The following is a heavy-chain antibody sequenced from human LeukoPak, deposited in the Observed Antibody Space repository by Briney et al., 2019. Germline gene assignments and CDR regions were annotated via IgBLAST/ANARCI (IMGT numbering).Heavy chain of an antibody. V-gene: IGHV3-23*01. D-gene: IGHD3-10*01. CDR3: AKGTGNYYGSGSNYVVYFDY. Sequence: GGSLRLSCAPAGFTFSSYGMSWVRQAPGEGMEWDASISGSGGSACNEDHRKGRFTIYRDKARDTLSLQMNSLRAEDKAVYYCAKGTGNYYGSGSNYVVYFDYWGQGTLVTVSS. J-gene: IGHJ4*02. CDR1: GFTFSSYG. CDR2: ISGSGGSA.